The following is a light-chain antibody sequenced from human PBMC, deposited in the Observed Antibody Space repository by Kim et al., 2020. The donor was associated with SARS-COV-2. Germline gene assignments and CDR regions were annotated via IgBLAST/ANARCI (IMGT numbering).Light chain of an antibody. CDR1: SLRSYY. V-gene: IGLV3-19*01. CDR2: GKN. CDR3: NSRDSNDNVV. Sequence: SSELTQDPAVPVALGQTVRITCQGDSLRSYYATWYQQKPGQAPILVIYGKNNRPSGIPDRFSGSSSGNTASLTITGTQAGDEADYYCNSRDSNDNVVFGGGTQLTVL. J-gene: IGLJ2*01.